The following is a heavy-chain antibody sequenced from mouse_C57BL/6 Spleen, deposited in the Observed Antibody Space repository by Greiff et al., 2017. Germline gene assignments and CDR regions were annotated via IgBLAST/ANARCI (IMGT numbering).Heavy chain of an antibody. CDR2: IYPGDGDT. J-gene: IGHJ1*03. D-gene: IGHD1-1*01. CDR1: GYAFSSYW. Sequence: QVQLQQSGAELVKPGASVKISCKASGYAFSSYWMNWVKQRPGKGLEWIGQIYPGDGDTNYNGKFKGKATLTADKSSSTAYMQLSSLTSEDSAVYFCAREGAVVATRRYFDVWGTGTTVTVSS. V-gene: IGHV1-80*01. CDR3: AREGAVVATRRYFDV.